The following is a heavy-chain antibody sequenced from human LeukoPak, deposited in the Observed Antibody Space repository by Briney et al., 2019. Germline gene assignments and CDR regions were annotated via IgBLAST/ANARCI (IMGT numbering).Heavy chain of an antibody. V-gene: IGHV4-38-2*02. CDR3: ARSRQLDLYFDY. CDR2: IYHSGST. J-gene: IGHJ4*02. CDR1: GYSISSGYY. Sequence: PSETLSLTCTVSGYSISSGYYWGWIRQPPGKGLEWIGSIYHSGSTYYNPSLKSRVTISVDTSKNQFSLKLSSVTAADTAVYYCARSRQLDLYFDYWGQGTLVTVSS. D-gene: IGHD1-1*01.